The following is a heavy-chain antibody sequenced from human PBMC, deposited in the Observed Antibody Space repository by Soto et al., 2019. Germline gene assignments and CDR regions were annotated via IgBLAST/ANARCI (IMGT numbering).Heavy chain of an antibody. D-gene: IGHD6-6*01. J-gene: IGHJ6*02. CDR1: GGTFSSYA. V-gene: IGHV1-69*06. Sequence: QVQLVQSGAEVKKPGSSVKVSCKASGGTFSSYAISWVRQAPGQGLEWMGGIIPIFGTANYAQKFQGRVTITADKSTSTAYMDLSSLGSEDTAVYYCARAEGKYSSSSGYYYYGMDVWGQGTTVTVSS. CDR3: ARAEGKYSSSSGYYYYGMDV. CDR2: IIPIFGTA.